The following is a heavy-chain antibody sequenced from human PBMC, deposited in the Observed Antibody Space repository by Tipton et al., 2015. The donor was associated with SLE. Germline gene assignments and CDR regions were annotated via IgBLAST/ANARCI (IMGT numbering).Heavy chain of an antibody. CDR1: GFTFDDYG. CDR2: ITWNGGST. D-gene: IGHD2-8*02. J-gene: IGHJ4*02. Sequence: SLRLSCATSGFTFDDYGMSWVRQAPGKGLEWVSDITWNGGSTGYADSVKGRFTISRDNAKNSLYLQMNSLRAEDTAVYYCALGGVRDCDYWGQGTLVTVSP. V-gene: IGHV3-20*04. CDR3: ALGGVRDCDY.